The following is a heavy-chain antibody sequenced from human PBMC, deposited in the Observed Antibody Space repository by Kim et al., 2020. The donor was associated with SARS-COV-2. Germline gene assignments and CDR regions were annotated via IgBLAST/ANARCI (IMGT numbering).Heavy chain of an antibody. D-gene: IGHD2-2*02. CDR2: ISPVLNIT. Sequence: SVKVSCKDSVCPLSKHAMKWVRQAPGQGPEWLGRISPVLNITNFAQTFQGRVTITADTSTSTVYMELDGLTYDDTAVYYCARDRGGCGSSTCYNSLDIWRQGTLVSVSS. J-gene: IGHJ5*02. CDR3: ARDRGGCGSSTCYNSLDI. V-gene: IGHV1-69*04. CDR1: VCPLSKHA.